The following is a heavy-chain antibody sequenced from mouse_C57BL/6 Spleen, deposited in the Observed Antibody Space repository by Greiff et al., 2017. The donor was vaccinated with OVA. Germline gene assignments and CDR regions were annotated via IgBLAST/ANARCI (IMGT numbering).Heavy chain of an antibody. CDR1: GYTFTSYW. Sequence: QVQLQQPGAELVKPGASVKMSCKASGYTFTSYWITWVKQRPGQGLEWIGDIYPGSGSTNYNEKFKSKATLTVDPYSSTAYMQLSSLTSEDSAVYFCARQDSFGGYWGQGTLVTVSA. D-gene: IGHD3-1*01. CDR3: ARQDSFGGY. CDR2: IYPGSGST. J-gene: IGHJ3*01. V-gene: IGHV1-55*01.